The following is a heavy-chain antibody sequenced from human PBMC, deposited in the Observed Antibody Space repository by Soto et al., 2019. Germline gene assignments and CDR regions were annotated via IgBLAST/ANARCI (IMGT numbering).Heavy chain of an antibody. CDR1: GFTFSSYA. Sequence: EVQLLESGGGLVQPGGSLRLSCAASGFTFSSYAMSWVRQAPGKGLEWVSAISGSGGRTYYADSVKGRFTISRDNSKNTLYLQMNSLRAEDTAVYYCAKEGNYDFWCGLYYFDYWGQGTLVTVSS. CDR3: AKEGNYDFWCGLYYFDY. V-gene: IGHV3-23*01. J-gene: IGHJ4*02. D-gene: IGHD3-3*01. CDR2: ISGSGGRT.